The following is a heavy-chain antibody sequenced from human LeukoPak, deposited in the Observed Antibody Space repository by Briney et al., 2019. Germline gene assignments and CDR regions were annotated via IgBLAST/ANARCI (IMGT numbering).Heavy chain of an antibody. D-gene: IGHD3-22*01. CDR2: IIPIFGTA. V-gene: IGHV1-69*05. CDR3: ARDSYDSSGYLLYYFDY. Sequence: ASVKVSCKAFGGTFSSYAISWVRQAPGQGLEWMGRIIPIFGTANYAQKFQGRVMITTDESTSTAYMELSSLRSEDTAVYYCARDSYDSSGYLLYYFDYWGQGTLVTVSS. CDR1: GGTFSSYA. J-gene: IGHJ4*02.